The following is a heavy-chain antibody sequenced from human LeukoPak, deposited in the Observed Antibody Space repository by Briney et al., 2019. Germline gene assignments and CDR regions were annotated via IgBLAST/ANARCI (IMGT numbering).Heavy chain of an antibody. V-gene: IGHV3-48*02. CDR2: ITGSSSTI. CDR1: GFTFSSYS. D-gene: IGHD6-13*01. Sequence: PGGSLRLSCAASGFTFSSYSLNWVRQAPGKGLEWISYITGSSSTIYYADSVKGRFTISRDSAKNSLYLQMNSLRDEDTAVYYWARVRIPGTGGGYLDYGGKEPWSPSPQ. CDR3: ARVRIPGTGGGYLDY. J-gene: IGHJ4*01.